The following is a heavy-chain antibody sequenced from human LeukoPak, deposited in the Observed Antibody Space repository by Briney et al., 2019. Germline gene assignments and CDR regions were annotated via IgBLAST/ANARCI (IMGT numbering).Heavy chain of an antibody. V-gene: IGHV3-11*01. CDR3: ARDSGSSQYYYYGMDV. J-gene: IGHJ6*02. D-gene: IGHD1-26*01. Sequence: GASLSLSCAAAGFTCSDYYMSWLRPAAGKRLEWVSYISSSGSTIYYADSVKGRFSISRDNAKNSLYLQMNSLRAEDTAVYYCARDSGSSQYYYYGMDVWGQGTTVTVSS. CDR1: GFTCSDYY. CDR2: ISSSGSTI.